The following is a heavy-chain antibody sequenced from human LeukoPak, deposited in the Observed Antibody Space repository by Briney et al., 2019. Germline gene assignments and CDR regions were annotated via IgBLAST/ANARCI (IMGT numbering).Heavy chain of an antibody. D-gene: IGHD3-10*01. CDR2: ISSSSSYI. J-gene: IGHJ4*02. CDR3: ARDGGKHLAGRYFDY. Sequence: GGSLRLSCAASGFTFSSYSMNWVRQAPGKGLEWVSSISSSSSYIYYADSVKGRFTISRDNAKNSLYLQMNSLRAEDTAVYYCARDGGKHLAGRYFDYWGQGTLVTVSS. CDR1: GFTFSSYS. V-gene: IGHV3-21*04.